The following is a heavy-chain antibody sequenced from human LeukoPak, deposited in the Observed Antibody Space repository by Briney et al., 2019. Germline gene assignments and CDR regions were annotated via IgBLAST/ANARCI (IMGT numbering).Heavy chain of an antibody. D-gene: IGHD1-26*01. CDR3: SIGHSGNYYGGFDY. CDR1: RFTFSSYS. V-gene: IGHV3-21*01. CDR2: ISSSSSYI. J-gene: IGHJ4*02. Sequence: GGSLRLSCAASRFTFSSYSMNWVRQAPGKGLEWVSSISSSSSYIYYADSVKGRFTISRDNAKNSLYLQMNSLRADDTAVYYCSIGHSGNYYGGFDYWGQGTLVTVSS.